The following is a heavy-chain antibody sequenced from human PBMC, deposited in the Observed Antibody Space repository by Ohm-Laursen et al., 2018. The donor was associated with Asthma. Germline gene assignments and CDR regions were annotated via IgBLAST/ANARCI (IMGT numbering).Heavy chain of an antibody. V-gene: IGHV3-74*01. CDR3: TRGGHYGSYFDY. CDR2: VYGDGSNT. J-gene: IGHJ4*02. Sequence: SLRLSCTASGLTFSTYWMHWVRQAPGKGLVWVSRVYGDGSNTIYADSVKGRFTISRDNAKNTLYLQMNSLRAEDTAVYYCTRGGHYGSYFDYWGQGTLVTVSS. D-gene: IGHD4-17*01. CDR1: GLTFSTYW.